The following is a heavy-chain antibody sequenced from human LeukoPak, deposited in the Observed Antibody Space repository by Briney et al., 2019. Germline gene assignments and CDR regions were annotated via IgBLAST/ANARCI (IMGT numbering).Heavy chain of an antibody. D-gene: IGHD6-13*01. J-gene: IGHJ4*02. CDR2: ISWNSGSI. CDR1: GFTFDGYA. Sequence: GRSLRLPCAASGFTFDGYAMHWVRQTPGKGLEYVSGISWNSGSIVYVDSVKGRFTISRDNAKNSLYLQMNSLRAEDTAFYYCTKGAPQASSSWPFDYWGQGTLVTVSS. V-gene: IGHV3-9*01. CDR3: TKGAPQASSSWPFDY.